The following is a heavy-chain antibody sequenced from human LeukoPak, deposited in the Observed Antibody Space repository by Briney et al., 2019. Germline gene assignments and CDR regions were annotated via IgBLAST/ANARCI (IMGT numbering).Heavy chain of an antibody. CDR3: ARTTPFSAPGYDY. J-gene: IGHJ4*02. D-gene: IGHD6-25*01. CDR2: MNPYYGDS. Sequence: ASVTVSCKSSAYTFTHYHINWVRQATGQGLEWMGWMNPYYGDSGYAQKFQGRVTITRDTSIRTSYMQLRSLRSDDTAVYFFARTTPFSAPGYDYWGQGTLVTVSS. V-gene: IGHV1-8*03. CDR1: AYTFTHYH.